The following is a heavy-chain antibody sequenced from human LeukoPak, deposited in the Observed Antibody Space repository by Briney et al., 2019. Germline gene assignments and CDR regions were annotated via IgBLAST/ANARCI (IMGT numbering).Heavy chain of an antibody. CDR2: INPNSGGT. CDR3: ARERILNP. Sequence: ASVKVSCKASGYTFTGYYMHWVRQAPGQGLEWMGWINPNSGGTNYAQEFQGRVTMTRDTSISTAYMELSRLRSDDTAVYYCARERILNPWGQGTLVTVSS. J-gene: IGHJ5*02. V-gene: IGHV1-2*02. CDR1: GYTFTGYY. D-gene: IGHD3-9*01.